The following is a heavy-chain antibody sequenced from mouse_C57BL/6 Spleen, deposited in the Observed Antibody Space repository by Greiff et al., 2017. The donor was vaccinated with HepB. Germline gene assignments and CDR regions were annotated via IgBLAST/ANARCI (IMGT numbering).Heavy chain of an antibody. V-gene: IGHV2-5*01. CDR1: GFTLTSYG. J-gene: IGHJ4*01. CDR3: AKTGDDCSNPGAMDY. D-gene: IGHD2-5*01. CDR2: IWRGGST. Sequence: VQRVESGPGLVQPSQSLSITCTVSGFTLTSYGVHWVRQSPGKGLEWLGVIWRGGSTDYNAAFMSRLSITKDNSKIQVFFKMNSLQADDTAIYYGAKTGDDCSNPGAMDYWGQGTSVTVSS.